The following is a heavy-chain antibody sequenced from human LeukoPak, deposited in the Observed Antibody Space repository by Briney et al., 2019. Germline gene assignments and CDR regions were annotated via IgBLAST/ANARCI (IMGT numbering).Heavy chain of an antibody. V-gene: IGHV4-4*07. CDR2: IYTSGST. CDR1: GGSISSYY. Sequence: SETLSLTCTVSGGSISSYYWSWIRQPAGKGLEWIGRIYTSGSTYYNPSLKSRVTISVDRSKNQFSLKLSSVTAADTAVYYCASGQLDYNWFDPWGQGTLVTVSS. CDR3: ASGQLDYNWFDP. D-gene: IGHD6-6*01. J-gene: IGHJ5*02.